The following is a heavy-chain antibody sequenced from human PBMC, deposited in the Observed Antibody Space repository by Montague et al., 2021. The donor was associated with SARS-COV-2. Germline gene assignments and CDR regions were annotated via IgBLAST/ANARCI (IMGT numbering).Heavy chain of an antibody. J-gene: IGHJ6*02. CDR3: ATGTRMYGMDS. D-gene: IGHD3-10*01. CDR1: GGSVSSGDYS. V-gene: IGHV4-30-2*06. Sequence: TLSLTCVVPGGSVSSGDYSWSWIRQSPGKGLEWIGYIYQSGSAYYNPSLKSRVTISIDTSNNQFSLNLRSVTAADTGLYYCATGTRMYGMDSWGQGTTVTVSS. CDR2: IYQSGSA.